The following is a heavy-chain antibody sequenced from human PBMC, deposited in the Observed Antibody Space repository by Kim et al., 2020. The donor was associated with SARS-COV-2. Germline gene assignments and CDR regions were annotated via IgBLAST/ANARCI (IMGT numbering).Heavy chain of an antibody. CDR1: GGSISSSNW. CDR2: IYHSGST. CDR3: ARDGHYGSGSYYNRLDY. V-gene: IGHV4-4*02. J-gene: IGHJ4*02. D-gene: IGHD3-10*01. Sequence: SETLSLTCAVSGGSISSSNWWSWVRQPPGKGLEWIGEIYHSGSTNYNPSLKSRVTISVDKSKNQFSLKLSSVTAADTAVYYCARDGHYGSGSYYNRLDYWGQGTLVTVSS.